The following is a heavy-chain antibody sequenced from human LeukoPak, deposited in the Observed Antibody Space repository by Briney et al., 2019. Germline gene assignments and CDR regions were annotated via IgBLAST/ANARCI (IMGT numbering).Heavy chain of an antibody. Sequence: SQTLSLTCAVSGGSISSGGHSWSWIRQPPGKGLEWIGYIYHSGSTYYNPSLKSRVTISVDRSKNQFSLKLSSVTAADTAVYYCAGMVRGVISMAFDYWGQGTLVTVSS. CDR1: GGSISSGGHS. CDR2: IYHSGST. D-gene: IGHD3-10*01. V-gene: IGHV4-30-2*01. CDR3: AGMVRGVISMAFDY. J-gene: IGHJ4*02.